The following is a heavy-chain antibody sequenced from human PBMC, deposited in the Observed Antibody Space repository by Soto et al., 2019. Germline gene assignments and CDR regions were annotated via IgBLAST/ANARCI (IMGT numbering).Heavy chain of an antibody. Sequence: GPGPAATSETLSLTCTVSGGSITDYSWVWIRQPAGKGLEWIGRIFSSGSTNYNPSLKGRITMSVDTSKNQFSLKLSSATATDTAVYFCARDQGVVVTADNWFDPWGQGILVTVSS. CDR2: IFSSGST. V-gene: IGHV4-4*07. CDR3: ARDQGVVVTADNWFDP. D-gene: IGHD2-21*02. J-gene: IGHJ5*02. CDR1: GGSITDYS.